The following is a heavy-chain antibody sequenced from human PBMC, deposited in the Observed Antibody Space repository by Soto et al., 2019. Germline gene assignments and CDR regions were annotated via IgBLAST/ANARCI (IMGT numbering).Heavy chain of an antibody. D-gene: IGHD2-2*01. CDR3: AKEEYCSSTSCYVRSAFDI. CDR1: GFTFSSYA. CDR2: ISGSGGST. J-gene: IGHJ3*02. Sequence: GGSLRLSCAASGFTFSSYAMSWVRQAPGKGLEWVSAISGSGGSTYYADSVKGRFTISRDNSKNTLYLQMNSLRAEDTAVYYCAKEEYCSSTSCYVRSAFDIWGQGTMVTVSS. V-gene: IGHV3-23*01.